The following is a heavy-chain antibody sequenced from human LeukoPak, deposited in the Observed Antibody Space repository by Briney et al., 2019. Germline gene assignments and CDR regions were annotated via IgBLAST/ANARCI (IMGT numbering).Heavy chain of an antibody. J-gene: IGHJ4*02. V-gene: IGHV4-39*01. CDR3: AISSPFFDY. Sequence: SETLSLTCTVSGGSISSSSYYWGWIRQPPGKGLEWIGSIYYSGSTYYNPSLKSRVTISVDTSKNQFSLKLSSVTAAGTAVYYCAISSPFFDYWGQGTLVTVSS. CDR1: GGSISSSSYY. CDR2: IYYSGST.